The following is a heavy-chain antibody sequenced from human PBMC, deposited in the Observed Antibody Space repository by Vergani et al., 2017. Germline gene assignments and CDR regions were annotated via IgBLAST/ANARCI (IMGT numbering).Heavy chain of an antibody. Sequence: QVQLQQWGAGLLKPSETLSLTCAVYGGSFSGYYWSWIRQPPGKGLEWIGEINHSGSTYYNPSLKSRVTISVDTSKNQFSLKLSSVTAADTAVYYCARALPSAFWSGYYWGDYFDYWGQGTLVTVSS. CDR3: ARALPSAFWSGYYWGDYFDY. V-gene: IGHV4-34*01. D-gene: IGHD3-3*01. CDR1: GGSFSGYY. CDR2: INHSGST. J-gene: IGHJ4*02.